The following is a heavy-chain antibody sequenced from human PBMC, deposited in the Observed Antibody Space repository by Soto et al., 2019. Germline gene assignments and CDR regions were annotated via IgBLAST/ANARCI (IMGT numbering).Heavy chain of an antibody. CDR3: AKVASSGYDPY. J-gene: IGHJ4*02. D-gene: IGHD3-22*01. V-gene: IGHV3-23*01. CDR2: ISGSGGST. CDR1: GFTFSSYA. Sequence: EVQLLESGGGLVQPGGSLRLSCAASGFTFSSYAMSWVRQAPGKGLEWVSTISGSGGSTYYADSVKGRFTISRDNSKNTLYVKMNSLRAEDTAIYYCAKVASSGYDPYWGQGTLVTVSS.